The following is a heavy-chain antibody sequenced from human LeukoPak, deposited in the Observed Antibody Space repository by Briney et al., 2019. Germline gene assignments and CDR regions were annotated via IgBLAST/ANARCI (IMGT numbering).Heavy chain of an antibody. Sequence: GGSLRLSCAASGFTFSSCGMNWVRRAPGKGLEWVSSFRTSSTYMSYTDSVKGRFTISRDNAKNSLYLQMNSLRAEDTAVYYCARSLGGGVEMATVRLFDYWGPGTLVTVSS. D-gene: IGHD5-24*01. J-gene: IGHJ4*02. CDR3: ARSLGGGVEMATVRLFDY. CDR1: GFTFSSCG. CDR2: FRTSSTYM. V-gene: IGHV3-21*06.